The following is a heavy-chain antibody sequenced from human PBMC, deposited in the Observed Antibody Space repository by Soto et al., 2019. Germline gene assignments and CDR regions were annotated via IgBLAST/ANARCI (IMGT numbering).Heavy chain of an antibody. J-gene: IGHJ4*02. CDR2: IHPGGNT. CDR1: GGSVSDYY. CDR3: VRGPYCGGDCYFAS. V-gene: IGHV4-4*07. D-gene: IGHD2-21*02. Sequence: SETLSLTCTVYGGSVSDYYWSWVRQPAGKGLAWIGRIHPGGNTNYSPSLMSRVTMSVDTSHNQFSLKLTSVTAADTAVYYCVRGPYCGGDCYFASWGQGALVTVSS.